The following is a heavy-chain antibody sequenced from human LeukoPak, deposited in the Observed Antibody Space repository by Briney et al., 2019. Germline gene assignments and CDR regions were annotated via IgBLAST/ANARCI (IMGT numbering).Heavy chain of an antibody. CDR2: IVGSSSNI. CDR3: ATDSPETAAFDY. CDR1: GFTFDDYA. D-gene: IGHD1-1*01. V-gene: IGHV3-48*04. J-gene: IGHJ4*02. Sequence: PGGSLRLSCAAFGFTFDDYAMHWVRQAPGKGLEWVSYIVGSSSNIYYADSVKGRFTISRDNAKNSLYLQMDSMRAEDTAVYYCATDSPETAAFDYWGQGTLVTVSS.